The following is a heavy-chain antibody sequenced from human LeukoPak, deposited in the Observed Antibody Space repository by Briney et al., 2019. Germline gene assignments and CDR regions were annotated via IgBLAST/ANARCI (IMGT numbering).Heavy chain of an antibody. D-gene: IGHD3-9*01. J-gene: IGHJ4*02. CDR2: LYATGNT. CDR3: ARVRVILTTMASFSY. CDR1: GISVSTNY. Sequence: PGGSLRLSCAASGISVSTNYMTWVRQAPGKGLELVSLLYATGNTYYADSVKGRFTISRDNSENTLYLQLNSLRPDDTAVYYCARVRVILTTMASFSYWGLGTLVTVSS. V-gene: IGHV3-66*02.